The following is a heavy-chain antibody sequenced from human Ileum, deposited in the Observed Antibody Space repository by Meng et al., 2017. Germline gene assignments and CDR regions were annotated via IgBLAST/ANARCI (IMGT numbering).Heavy chain of an antibody. CDR3: ARGQGSGSYYVWFDP. CDR2: MNPNSGNT. V-gene: IGHV1-8*01. D-gene: IGHD1-26*01. J-gene: IGHJ5*02. CDR1: GYTFTSYD. Sequence: QGERVQLRADVKKHGASWTVSCKASGYTFTSYDINWVRQATGQGLEWMGWMNPNSGNTGYAQKFQGRVTMTRNTSISTAYMELSSLRSEDTAVYYCARGQGSGSYYVWFDPWGQGTLVTVSS.